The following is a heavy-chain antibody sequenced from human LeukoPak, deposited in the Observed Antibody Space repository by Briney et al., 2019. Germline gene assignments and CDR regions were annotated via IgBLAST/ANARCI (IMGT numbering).Heavy chain of an antibody. CDR1: GGSITTYY. J-gene: IGHJ3*02. CDR3: ARVGDSSSWYDAFDI. D-gene: IGHD6-13*01. CDR2: IYYSRGT. Sequence: SETLSLTCTVSGGSITTYYWSWIRQPPGKGLEWIGYIYYSRGTMYNPSLKSRVTISVDTSKNQFSLKLSSVTAADTAVYYCARVGDSSSWYDAFDIWGQGTMVTVSS. V-gene: IGHV4-59*08.